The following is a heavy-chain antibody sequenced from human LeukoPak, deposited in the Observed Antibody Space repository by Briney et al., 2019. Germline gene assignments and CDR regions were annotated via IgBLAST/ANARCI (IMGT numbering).Heavy chain of an antibody. CDR1: GGSFSGYY. Sequence: SETLSLTCAVYGGSFSGYYWSWIRQPPGEGLEWIGEINHSGSTNYNPSLKSRVTISVDTSKNQFSLKLSSVTAADTAVYYCARSRPTIFGVVSNWFDPWGQGTLVTVSS. CDR2: INHSGST. CDR3: ARSRPTIFGVVSNWFDP. J-gene: IGHJ5*02. D-gene: IGHD3-3*01. V-gene: IGHV4-34*01.